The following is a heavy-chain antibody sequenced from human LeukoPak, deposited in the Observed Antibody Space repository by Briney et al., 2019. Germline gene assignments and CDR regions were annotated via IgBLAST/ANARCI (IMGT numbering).Heavy chain of an antibody. Sequence: SETLSLTCTVPGGSISSYYWSWIRQPAGKGLEWIGRIYTSGSTNYNPSLKSRVTMSVGTSKNQFSLKLSSVTAADTAVYYCARKYCSSTSCYLGYWGQGTLVTVSS. CDR2: IYTSGST. CDR1: GGSISSYY. J-gene: IGHJ4*02. D-gene: IGHD2-2*01. V-gene: IGHV4-4*07. CDR3: ARKYCSSTSCYLGY.